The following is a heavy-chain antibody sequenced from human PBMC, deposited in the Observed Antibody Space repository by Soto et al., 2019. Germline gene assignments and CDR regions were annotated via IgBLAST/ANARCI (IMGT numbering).Heavy chain of an antibody. D-gene: IGHD2-15*01. J-gene: IGHJ6*02. CDR2: IIPIFGTA. CDR3: ARDNGYCSGGSCYITGGYYYYGMDV. CDR1: GGTFSSYA. V-gene: IGHV1-69*12. Sequence: QVQLVQSGAEVKKPGSSVKVSCKASGGTFSSYAISWVRQAPGQGLEWMGGIIPIFGTANYAQKFQGRVRIAADESTSTASMGLSSLRSEDTAVYYCARDNGYCSGGSCYITGGYYYYGMDVWGQGTTVTVSS.